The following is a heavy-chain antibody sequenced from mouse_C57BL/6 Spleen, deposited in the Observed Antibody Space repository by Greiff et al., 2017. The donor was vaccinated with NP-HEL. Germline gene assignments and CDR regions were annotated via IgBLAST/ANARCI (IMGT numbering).Heavy chain of an antibody. CDR3: ARPYLRRGYYAMDY. CDR2: ISSGSSTI. Sequence: EVKLVESGGGLVKPGGSLKLSCAASGFTFSDYGMHWVRQAPEKGLEWVAYISSGSSTIYYADTVKGRFTISRDNAKNTLFLQMTSLRSEDTAMYYCARPYLRRGYYAMDYWGQGTSVTVSS. J-gene: IGHJ4*01. V-gene: IGHV5-17*01. CDR1: GFTFSDYG.